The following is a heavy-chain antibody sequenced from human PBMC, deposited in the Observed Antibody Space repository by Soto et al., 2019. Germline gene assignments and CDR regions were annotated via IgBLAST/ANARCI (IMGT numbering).Heavy chain of an antibody. CDR2: IRGYNCDT. CDR1: GYTFINFG. CDR3: ARGRHRNPDY. V-gene: IGHV1-18*04. D-gene: IGHD4-4*01. J-gene: IGHJ4*02. Sequence: ASVKVSCKTSGYTFINFGITWVRQAPGQGLEWVGKIRGYNCDTNYAPKLQGRATMTTDTPTSTAYLELSTLRSDDTAVYYCARGRHRNPDYWGQGTLVTVSS.